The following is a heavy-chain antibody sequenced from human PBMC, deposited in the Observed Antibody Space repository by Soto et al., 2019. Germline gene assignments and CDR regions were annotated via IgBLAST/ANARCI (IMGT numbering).Heavy chain of an antibody. CDR3: ARRLSGSYGQIDY. V-gene: IGHV4-59*08. Sequence: SETLSLTCNVSGGSISNYHWSWIRQPPGKGLEWIGYIFYSGSTNYNPSLKSRVTISIDTAKNQFSLKLGSVTAADTAVYFCARRLSGSYGQIDYWGQGTLVTVSS. CDR1: GGSISNYH. CDR2: IFYSGST. D-gene: IGHD1-26*01. J-gene: IGHJ4*02.